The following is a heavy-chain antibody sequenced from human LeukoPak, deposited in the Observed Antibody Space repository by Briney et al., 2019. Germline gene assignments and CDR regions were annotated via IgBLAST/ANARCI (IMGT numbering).Heavy chain of an antibody. D-gene: IGHD3-22*01. CDR3: ARDLFWDSNGYFGWYWYFDL. CDR1: GFTFSSYW. V-gene: IGHV3-74*01. J-gene: IGHJ2*01. CDR2: INSDGSST. Sequence: GGSLRLSCAASGFTFSSYWMHWVRQAPGKGLVWVSRINSDGSSTSYADSVKGRFTISRDNAKNTLYLQMNSLRAEDTAVYYCARDLFWDSNGYFGWYWYFDLWGRGTLVTVSS.